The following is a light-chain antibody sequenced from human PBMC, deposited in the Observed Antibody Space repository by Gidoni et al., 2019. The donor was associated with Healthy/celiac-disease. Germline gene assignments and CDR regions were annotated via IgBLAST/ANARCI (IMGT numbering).Light chain of an antibody. Sequence: DIQMTQSPSSLSASVGDRVTITCRASKSISNYLTWYQQKPGKAPNLLIYAASFLQGGVPSRFSGSGSGTDFTLTISSLQPEDFATYFCQQSYSTPITFGQGTRLESK. V-gene: IGKV1-39*01. CDR1: KSISNY. J-gene: IGKJ5*01. CDR2: AAS. CDR3: QQSYSTPIT.